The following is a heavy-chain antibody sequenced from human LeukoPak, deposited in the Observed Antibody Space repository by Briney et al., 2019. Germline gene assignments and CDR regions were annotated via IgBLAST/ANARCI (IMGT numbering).Heavy chain of an antibody. CDR2: IYYSGST. J-gene: IGHJ3*02. CDR3: ARQRVRGVIYDAFDI. D-gene: IGHD3-10*01. Sequence: SSETLSLTCTVSGGSISSSSYYWGWTRQPPGKGLEWIGSIYYSGSTYYNPSLKSRVTISVDTSKNQFSLKLSSVTAADTAVYYCARQRVRGVIYDAFDIWGQGTMVTVSS. CDR1: GGSISSSSYY. V-gene: IGHV4-39*01.